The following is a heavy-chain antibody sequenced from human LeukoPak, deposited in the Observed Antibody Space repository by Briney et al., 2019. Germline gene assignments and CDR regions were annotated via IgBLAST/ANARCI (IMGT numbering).Heavy chain of an antibody. J-gene: IGHJ4*02. Sequence: GGSLRLSCVASGFTFSQYWMYWVRQVPGKGLEWVSRVNSDGSDTIYADSVKGRFTISRDNAKNTLFLQMNRLRAEDTAVYYCTRVRASWEILGGYSFDYWGQGILVTVSS. CDR3: TRVRASWEILGGYSFDY. CDR2: VNSDGSDT. V-gene: IGHV3-74*01. D-gene: IGHD1-26*01. CDR1: GFTFSQYW.